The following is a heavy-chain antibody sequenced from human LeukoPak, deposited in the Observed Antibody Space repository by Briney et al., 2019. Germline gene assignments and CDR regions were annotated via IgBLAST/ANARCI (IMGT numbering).Heavy chain of an antibody. V-gene: IGHV3-30*02. CDR1: GLTFSSYG. CDR2: IRYDGSNK. Sequence: PGGSLRLSCVASGLTFSSYGMHWVRQAPGKGLEWVTFIRYDGSNKYYADSVKGRFTISRDNSKNTLYLQMNSLRAEDTAVYYCAKDLYYYMDVWGKGTTVTVSS. CDR3: AKDLYYYMDV. J-gene: IGHJ6*03.